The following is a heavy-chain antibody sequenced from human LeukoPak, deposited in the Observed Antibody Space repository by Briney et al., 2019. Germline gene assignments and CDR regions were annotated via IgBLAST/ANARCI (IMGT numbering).Heavy chain of an antibody. CDR3: ASWPPIYYYGSSAKAGNDY. CDR2: IYHSGST. V-gene: IGHV4-59*01. D-gene: IGHD3-22*01. J-gene: IGHJ4*02. Sequence: SETLSLTCTVSGGSISSYYWSWIRQPPGKGLEWIGYIYHSGSTNYNPSLKSRVTISVDTSKNQFSLKPSSVTAADTAVYYCASWPPIYYYGSSAKAGNDYWGQGTLVTVSS. CDR1: GGSISSYY.